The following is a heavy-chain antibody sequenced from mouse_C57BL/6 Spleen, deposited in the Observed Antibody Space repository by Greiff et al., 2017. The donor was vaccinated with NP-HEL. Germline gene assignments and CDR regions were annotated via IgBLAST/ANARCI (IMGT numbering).Heavy chain of an antibody. Sequence: VKLQESGAELVRPGTSVKVSCKASGYAFTNYLIEWVKQRPGQGLEWIGVINPGSGGTNYNEKFKGKATLTADKSSSTAYMQLSSLTSEDSAVYFCAGELGGQLRLPFAYWGQGTLVTVSA. D-gene: IGHD3-2*02. V-gene: IGHV1-54*01. CDR3: AGELGGQLRLPFAY. CDR2: INPGSGGT. CDR1: GYAFTNYL. J-gene: IGHJ3*01.